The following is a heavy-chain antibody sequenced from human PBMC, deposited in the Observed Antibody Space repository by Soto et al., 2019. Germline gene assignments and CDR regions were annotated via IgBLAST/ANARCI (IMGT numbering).Heavy chain of an antibody. CDR3: AKFLRIAVAGESLDY. Sequence: AGGSLRLSCAASGFTFSSYAMSWVRQAPGKGLEWVSVIIGIGGSTYYADSVKGRFTISRDNSKNTLYLQMNSLRAEDTAVYYCAKFLRIAVAGESLDYWGQGTLVTVSS. CDR2: IIGIGGST. D-gene: IGHD6-19*01. CDR1: GFTFSSYA. V-gene: IGHV3-23*01. J-gene: IGHJ4*02.